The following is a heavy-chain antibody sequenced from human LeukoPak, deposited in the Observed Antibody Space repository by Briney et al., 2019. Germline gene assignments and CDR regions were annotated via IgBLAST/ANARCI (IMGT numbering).Heavy chain of an antibody. Sequence: SETLSLTCTVSGGSISSGDYYWSWIRQPPGKGLEWIGYIYYSGSTHYNPSLKSRVTISVDTSKNQFSLKLSSVTAADTAVYYCARGDFWSGYYNGYWGQGTLVTVSS. CDR2: IYYSGST. D-gene: IGHD3-3*01. CDR3: ARGDFWSGYYNGY. CDR1: GGSISSGDYY. J-gene: IGHJ4*02. V-gene: IGHV4-30-4*01.